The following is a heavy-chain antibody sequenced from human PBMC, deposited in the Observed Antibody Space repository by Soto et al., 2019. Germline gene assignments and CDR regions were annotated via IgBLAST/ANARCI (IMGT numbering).Heavy chain of an antibody. D-gene: IGHD3-10*01. CDR1: GYSFTSYW. Sequence: GESLKISCKGSGYSFTSYWITWVRQVPGKGLEWMGRIDPSDSYSNYSPSFQGHVTILVDKSISTAYLQWSSLQASDTTMFYCARQQNYGAGSTLDVWGQGTTVTVSS. CDR2: IDPSDSYS. CDR3: ARQQNYGAGSTLDV. V-gene: IGHV5-10-1*01. J-gene: IGHJ6*02.